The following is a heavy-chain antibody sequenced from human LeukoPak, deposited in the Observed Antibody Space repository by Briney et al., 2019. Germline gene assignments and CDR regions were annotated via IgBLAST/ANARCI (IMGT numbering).Heavy chain of an antibody. CDR3: ARGRTNNWFDP. Sequence: SETLSLTCAVYGGSFSGYYWSWIRQPPGKGLEWIGEINHSGSTNYNPSLKSRVTISVDTSKNQFSLKLSSVTAADTAVYYCARGRTNNWFDPWGQGTLVTVSS. D-gene: IGHD2-8*01. V-gene: IGHV4-34*01. CDR1: GGSFSGYY. J-gene: IGHJ5*02. CDR2: INHSGST.